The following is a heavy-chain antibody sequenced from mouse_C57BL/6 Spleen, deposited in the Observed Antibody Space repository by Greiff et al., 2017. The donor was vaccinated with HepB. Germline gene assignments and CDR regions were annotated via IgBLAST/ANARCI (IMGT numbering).Heavy chain of an antibody. CDR1: GFTFSSYA. CDR2: ISDGGSYT. Sequence: EVKLVESGGGLVKPGGSLKLSCAASGFTFSSYAMSWVRQTPEKRLEWVATISDGGSYTYYPDNVKGRFTISRDNAKNNLYLQMSHLKSEDTAMYYCAREGGLRLFAYWGQGTLVTVSA. V-gene: IGHV5-4*01. CDR3: AREGGLRLFAY. D-gene: IGHD2-4*01. J-gene: IGHJ3*01.